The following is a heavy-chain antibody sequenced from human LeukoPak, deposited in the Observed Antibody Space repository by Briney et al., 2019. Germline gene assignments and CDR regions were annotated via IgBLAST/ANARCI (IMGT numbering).Heavy chain of an antibody. J-gene: IGHJ4*02. CDR3: ARHVRSGYNLLDY. V-gene: IGHV4-34*01. D-gene: IGHD5-24*01. CDR2: INHSGST. CDR1: GGSFSGYY. Sequence: SETLSLTCAVYGGSFSGYYWSWIRQPPGKGLEWIGEINHSGSTNYNPSLKSRVSMSVDTSKNQFSLKLSSVTAADTAVYYCARHVRSGYNLLDYWGQGTLVTVSS.